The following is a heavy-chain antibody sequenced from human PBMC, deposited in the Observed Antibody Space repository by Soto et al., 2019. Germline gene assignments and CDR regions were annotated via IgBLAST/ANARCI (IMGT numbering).Heavy chain of an antibody. D-gene: IGHD5-18*01. J-gene: IGHJ6*02. CDR2: VSGSGIST. V-gene: IGHV3-23*01. CDR3: AREYSSGYYYFYAMDV. Sequence: HPGGSLRLSCTASGFTFSDYVMSWVRQAPGRGLEWVSAVSGSGISTFYADSVKGRFIISRDNSKNTLYLQMNSLRAEDTAVYYCAREYSSGYYYFYAMDVWGQGTKVTVSS. CDR1: GFTFSDYV.